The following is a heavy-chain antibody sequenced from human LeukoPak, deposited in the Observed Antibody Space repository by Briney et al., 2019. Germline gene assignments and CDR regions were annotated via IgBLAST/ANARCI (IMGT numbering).Heavy chain of an antibody. J-gene: IGHJ4*02. V-gene: IGHV3-7*01. CDR2: IKQDGGQI. CDR1: EFTFGGYG. Sequence: PGGSLSLSGPAPEFTFGGYGMSWVRRAPGKGLKWVANIKQDGGQIYYLDSVKGRFTVSRDNAKNSLYLQMNSLRAEDTAVYYCARLGARQMLEYWGQGTLVTVSS. CDR3: ARLGARQMLEY. D-gene: IGHD4-17*01.